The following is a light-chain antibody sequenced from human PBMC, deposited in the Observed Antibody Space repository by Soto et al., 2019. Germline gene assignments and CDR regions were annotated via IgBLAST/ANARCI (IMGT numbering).Light chain of an antibody. CDR1: QSINSN. V-gene: IGKV3-15*01. CDR2: GAS. Sequence: VLTQSRASLAVFLGQRATLSCTASQSINSNLAWYQQRPGQAPRLLIYGASTRATGIPARFSGSGSGTEFTLTISSLQSEDFAVYYCQQYNNWWTFGQGTKVDIK. J-gene: IGKJ1*01. CDR3: QQYNNWWT.